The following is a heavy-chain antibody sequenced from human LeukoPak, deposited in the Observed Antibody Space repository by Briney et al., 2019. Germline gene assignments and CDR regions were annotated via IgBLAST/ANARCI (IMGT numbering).Heavy chain of an antibody. Sequence: SETLSLTCAVYGGSFSGYYWSWIRQPPGKGLEWIGEINHSGSTNYNPSLKSRVTISVDTSKNQFSLKLSSVTAADTAVYYRARACRVAARPYYYYYMDVWGKGTTVTVSS. J-gene: IGHJ6*03. CDR3: ARACRVAARPYYYYYMDV. CDR1: GGSFSGYY. D-gene: IGHD6-6*01. V-gene: IGHV4-34*01. CDR2: INHSGST.